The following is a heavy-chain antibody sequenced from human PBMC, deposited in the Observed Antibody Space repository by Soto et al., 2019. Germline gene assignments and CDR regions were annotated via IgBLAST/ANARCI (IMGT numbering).Heavy chain of an antibody. CDR1: GFTFSSYG. CDR2: IWYDGRNK. J-gene: IGHJ6*02. V-gene: IGHV3-33*01. D-gene: IGHD2-2*01. CDR3: ARDTQYQLLTPPNYYYYYRTDV. Sequence: PGGSLRLSCAASGFTFSSYGMHWVRQAPGKGLEWVAVIWYDGRNKYYADSVTGRFTISRDNSKTTLYLQMPSLRAEDTAVYYCARDTQYQLLTPPNYYYYYRTDVWGQGTTVTVSS.